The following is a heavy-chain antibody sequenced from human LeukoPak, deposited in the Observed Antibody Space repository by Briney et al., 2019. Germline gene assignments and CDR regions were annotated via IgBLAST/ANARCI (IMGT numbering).Heavy chain of an antibody. V-gene: IGHV3-23*01. J-gene: IGHJ5*02. D-gene: IGHD6-6*01. CDR2: ISGSGGST. CDR1: GFTFSSYA. CDR3: AKDIAARPGYNWFDP. Sequence: GGSLRLSCAASGFTFSSYAMSWVRQAPGKGLEWVSAISGSGGSTYYADSVKGRFTISRDNSKSTLYLQMNSLRAEDTAVYYCAKDIAARPGYNWFDPWGQGTLVTVSS.